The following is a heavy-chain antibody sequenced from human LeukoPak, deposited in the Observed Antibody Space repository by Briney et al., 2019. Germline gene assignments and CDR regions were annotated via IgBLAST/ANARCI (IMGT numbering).Heavy chain of an antibody. CDR2: IWYDGSNK. CDR1: GFTFSTYG. CDR3: AKDPISIAVAGTDY. Sequence: GGSLRLSCVASGFTFSTYGMHWVRQAPGKGLEGVAFIWYDGSNKYYADSVKGRFTIPRDNSKNTLYLQTDSLTAEDTGVYDCAKDPISIAVAGTDYWGQGTLVTVSS. J-gene: IGHJ4*02. V-gene: IGHV3-30*02. D-gene: IGHD6-19*01.